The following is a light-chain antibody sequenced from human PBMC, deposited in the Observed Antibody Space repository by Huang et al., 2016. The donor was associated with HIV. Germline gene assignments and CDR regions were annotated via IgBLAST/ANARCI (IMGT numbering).Light chain of an antibody. CDR2: GAS. V-gene: IGKV3-15*01. J-gene: IGKJ1*01. Sequence: EIVMTQSPVTLSVSPGGRATLSCRASQSVGNNLAWYQQKPGQAPRLLIYGASTRATGIPARFSGSGSGKEFTLTISSLQSEDFAIYSCQQYNEWPPWTFGQGTKVEVK. CDR1: QSVGNN. CDR3: QQYNEWPPWT.